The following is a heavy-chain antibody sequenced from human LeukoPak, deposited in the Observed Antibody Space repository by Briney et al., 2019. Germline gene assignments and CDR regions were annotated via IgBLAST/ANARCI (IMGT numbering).Heavy chain of an antibody. D-gene: IGHD3-3*01. V-gene: IGHV4-59*01. CDR1: GGSISGYY. CDR2: IYYSGTT. J-gene: IGHJ4*02. Sequence: SETLSLTCTVSGGSISGYYWSWIRQPPGKGLERIAFIYYSGTTNYNPSLKSRVTISLDTSKNQFSLKLISVTAADTAVYYCARSRVRFLEWPPAVWGQGTLVTVSS. CDR3: ARSRVRFLEWPPAV.